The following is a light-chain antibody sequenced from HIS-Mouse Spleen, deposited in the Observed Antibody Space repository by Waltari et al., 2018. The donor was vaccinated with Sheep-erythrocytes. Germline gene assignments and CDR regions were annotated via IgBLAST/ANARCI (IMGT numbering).Light chain of an antibody. J-gene: IGLJ3*02. CDR2: EGS. Sequence: QSALTQPASVSGSPGQSITISCTGTSSDVGSYNLVSWYQQHPGKAPKLMIYEGSKRPSGVSNRFSRSKSGNTASLTISGLQAEDEADYYCCSYAGSSTPWVFGGGTKLTVL. CDR1: SSDVGSYNL. CDR3: CSYAGSSTPWV. V-gene: IGLV2-23*01.